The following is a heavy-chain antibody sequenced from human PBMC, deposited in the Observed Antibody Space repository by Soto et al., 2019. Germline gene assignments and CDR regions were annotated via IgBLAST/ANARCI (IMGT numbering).Heavy chain of an antibody. V-gene: IGHV3-33*01. CDR1: GFTFSNYA. CDR3: ATDLDEN. CDR2: IWYDGTNK. Sequence: QVQLVESGGGVVQPGRSLRLSCAASGFTFSNYAMHWVRQAPGKGLEWVAIIWYDGTNKFYADSVKGRFTISRDNSKNTLYLQMNSLRAEDTAVYYCATDLDENWGQGTLVTVSS. J-gene: IGHJ4*02.